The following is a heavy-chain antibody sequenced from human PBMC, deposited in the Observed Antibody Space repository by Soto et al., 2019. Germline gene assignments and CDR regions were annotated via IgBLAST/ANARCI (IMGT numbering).Heavy chain of an antibody. V-gene: IGHV3-11*01. D-gene: IGHD3-16*01. CDR1: GLSFSDYY. CDR3: ATVLGSSNFTY. J-gene: IGHJ4*02. CDR2: ITSSSSTI. Sequence: QVELVESGGGLVKPGGSLRLSCAASGLSFSDYYMSWIRQAPGKGLEWIAYITSSSSTIYYADSVKGRITISRNDAKNSRYLQMGILSAEAAAVYYCATVLGSSNFTYWGQGTLVTVSS.